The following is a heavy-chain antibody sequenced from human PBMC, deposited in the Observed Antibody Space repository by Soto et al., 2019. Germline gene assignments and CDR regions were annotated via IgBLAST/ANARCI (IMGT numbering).Heavy chain of an antibody. J-gene: IGHJ5*02. D-gene: IGHD3-10*01. CDR1: GGSISSGSYH. CDR2: IYYSGYT. V-gene: IGHV4-61*01. Sequence: QLQLQESGPGLVKPSETLSLTCTVSGGSISSGSYHWNWIRQPPGKGLEWIGYIYYSGYTEYNPSLKSRVTISIDTSKPQFSLSLNSVTAADTAFYYCARGGLGFGESWGQGTLVTVSS. CDR3: ARGGLGFGES.